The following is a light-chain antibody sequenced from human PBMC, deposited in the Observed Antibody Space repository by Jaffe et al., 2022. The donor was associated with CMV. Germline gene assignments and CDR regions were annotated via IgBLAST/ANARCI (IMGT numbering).Light chain of an antibody. CDR3: QQFNNYPRI. V-gene: IGKV1-9*01. J-gene: IGKJ3*01. CDR2: NAV. CDR1: QDISSH. Sequence: DIQLTQSPSFMSASVGDIVTITCRASQDISSHLAWYQQKPGKAPKLLIYNAVTLPSGVPPRFSGSGSATEFTLTITSLQPEDFATYFCQQFNNYPRIFGPGTKVDI.